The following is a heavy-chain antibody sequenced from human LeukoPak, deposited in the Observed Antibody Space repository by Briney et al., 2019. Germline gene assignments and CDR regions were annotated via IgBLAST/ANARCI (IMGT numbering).Heavy chain of an antibody. V-gene: IGHV3-21*01. D-gene: IGHD6-19*01. CDR3: ARGKIAVAGRGAFDI. CDR1: GFTFSSYS. Sequence: GGSLRLSCAASGFTFSSYSMNWVRQAPGKGLEWVSSISSSSSYIYYADSVKGRFTISRDNAKNSLYLQMNSLRADDTAVYYCARGKIAVAGRGAFDIWGQGTMVTVSS. CDR2: ISSSSSYI. J-gene: IGHJ3*02.